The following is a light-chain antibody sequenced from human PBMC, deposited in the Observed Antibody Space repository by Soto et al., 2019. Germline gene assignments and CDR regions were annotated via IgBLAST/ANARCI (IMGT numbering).Light chain of an antibody. J-gene: IGKJ2*01. V-gene: IGKV3-20*01. Sequence: EIVLTQSPGTLSLSPGERATLSCRASQSVSSTYVAWYQQKPGQAPRLLIYGASNRATGIPDRFSGSGSGTDFTLTNSRLEPEDFAVYYCQQFGSSQYTFGQGTKLEIK. CDR2: GAS. CDR1: QSVSSTY. CDR3: QQFGSSQYT.